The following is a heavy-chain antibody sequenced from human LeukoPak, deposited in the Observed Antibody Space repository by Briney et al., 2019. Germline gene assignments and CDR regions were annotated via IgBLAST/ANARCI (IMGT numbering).Heavy chain of an antibody. J-gene: IGHJ1*01. CDR2: FEPEDGET. Sequence: GASVKVSCKVSGYTLTELSMHWVRQAPGKGLEWMGGFEPEDGETIYAQKFKGRVTMTEDTATDTVYMELNSLRSEDTAVYYCATDILILTGYGYWGQGPLVTLSS. CDR1: GYTLTELS. V-gene: IGHV1-24*01. CDR3: ATDILILTGYGY. D-gene: IGHD3-9*01.